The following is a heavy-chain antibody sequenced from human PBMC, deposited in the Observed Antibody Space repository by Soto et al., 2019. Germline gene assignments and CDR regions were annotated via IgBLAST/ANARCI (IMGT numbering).Heavy chain of an antibody. CDR2: INAGNGNT. CDR3: ARDRGSGWYYFDY. D-gene: IGHD6-19*01. CDR1: GYTFTSYA. J-gene: IGHJ4*02. Sequence: WASVKVSCKASGYTFTSYAMHLVRQAPGQRLEWMGWINAGNGNTKYSQKFQGRVTITRDTSASTAYMELSSLRSEDTAVYYCARDRGSGWYYFDYWGQGTLVTVSS. V-gene: IGHV1-3*01.